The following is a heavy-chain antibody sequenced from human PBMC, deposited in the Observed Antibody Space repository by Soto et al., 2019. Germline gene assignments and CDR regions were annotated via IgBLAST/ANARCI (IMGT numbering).Heavy chain of an antibody. CDR1: GGSISSYY. D-gene: IGHD2-2*02. Sequence: PSETLSLTCTVSGGSISSYYWSWIRQPPGKXLEWIGYIYYSGSTNYNPSLKSRVTISVDTSKNQFSLKLSSVTAADTAVYYCARSTVVVPAAIVGEYFQHWGQGTLVTVSS. V-gene: IGHV4-59*01. CDR2: IYYSGST. J-gene: IGHJ1*01. CDR3: ARSTVVVPAAIVGEYFQH.